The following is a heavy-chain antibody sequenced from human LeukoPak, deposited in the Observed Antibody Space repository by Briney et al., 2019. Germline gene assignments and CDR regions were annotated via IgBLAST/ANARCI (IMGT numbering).Heavy chain of an antibody. CDR2: IIPIFGTA. CDR3: ARDPGDGWLQLGY. V-gene: IGHV1-69*05. Sequence: SVKVSCKASGGTFSSYAISWVRQAPGQGPEWMGGIIPIFGTANYAQKFQGRVTITTDESTSTAYMALSSLRSEDTAVYYCARDPGDGWLQLGYWGQGTLVTVSS. CDR1: GGTFSSYA. D-gene: IGHD5-24*01. J-gene: IGHJ4*02.